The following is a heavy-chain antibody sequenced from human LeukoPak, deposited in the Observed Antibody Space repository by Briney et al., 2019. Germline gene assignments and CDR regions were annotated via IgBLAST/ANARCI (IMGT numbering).Heavy chain of an antibody. Sequence: SETLSLTCTVSGGSISSSSYYWGWIRQPPGKGLEWIGEINHSGSTNYNPSLKSRVTISVDTSKNQFSLKLSSVTAADTAVYYCARVSRTWARFAVTTREGVGYFDYWGQGTLVTVSS. D-gene: IGHD4-17*01. V-gene: IGHV4-39*07. CDR2: INHSGST. J-gene: IGHJ4*02. CDR3: ARVSRTWARFAVTTREGVGYFDY. CDR1: GGSISSSSYY.